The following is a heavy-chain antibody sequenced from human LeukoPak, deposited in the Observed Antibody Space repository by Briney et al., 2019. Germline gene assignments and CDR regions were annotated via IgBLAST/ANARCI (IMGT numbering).Heavy chain of an antibody. V-gene: IGHV3-30-3*01. CDR3: ARGSPPYSSGWDRPYYFDY. CDR2: ISYDGSNK. D-gene: IGHD6-19*01. Sequence: GGSLRLSCAASGFTFSSYAMHWVRQAPGKGLEWVAVISYDGSNKYYADSVKGRFTISRDNSKNTLYLQMNGLRAEDTAVYYCARGSPPYSSGWDRPYYFDYWGQGTLVTVSS. J-gene: IGHJ4*02. CDR1: GFTFSSYA.